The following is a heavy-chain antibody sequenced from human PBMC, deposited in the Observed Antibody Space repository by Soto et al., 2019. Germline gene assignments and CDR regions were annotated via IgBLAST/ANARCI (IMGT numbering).Heavy chain of an antibody. CDR1: GYSFEGYG. Sequence: EVQLVESGGGLEQPGRSLRLSCKTSGYSFEGYGVSWFRRAPGKGLEWVAFIRSRSYGGAADYAASVMGRFTVSRDDPRSLAYLEMNSLKIEDTGVYFCSKIYGSGTYLPDFWGQGTLVTVSS. V-gene: IGHV3-49*03. CDR3: SKIYGSGTYLPDF. J-gene: IGHJ4*02. CDR2: IRSRSYGGAA. D-gene: IGHD3-10*01.